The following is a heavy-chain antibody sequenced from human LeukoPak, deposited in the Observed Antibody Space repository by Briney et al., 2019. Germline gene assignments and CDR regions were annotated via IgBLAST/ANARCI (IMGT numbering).Heavy chain of an antibody. Sequence: LSLTCTVSGGSISSYYWSWVRQAPGKGLEWVSYISTSGSTIFYADSVKGRFTISRDNAKNSLYLQVNSLRAEDTAVYYCARGFAPHDYWGQGTLVTVSP. V-gene: IGHV3-48*03. CDR3: ARGFAPHDY. J-gene: IGHJ4*02. CDR2: ISTSGSTI. CDR1: GGSISSYY.